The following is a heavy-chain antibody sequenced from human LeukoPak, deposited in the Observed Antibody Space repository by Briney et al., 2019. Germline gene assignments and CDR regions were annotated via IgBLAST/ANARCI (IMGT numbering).Heavy chain of an antibody. CDR2: ISWNSGSI. CDR3: AKGSKVVPAGGWFDP. CDR1: GFTFDDYA. D-gene: IGHD2-2*01. V-gene: IGHV3-9*03. Sequence: GGSLRLSCAASGFTFDDYAMHWVRQAPGKGLEWVSGISWNSGSISYADSVKGRFTISRDNAKNSLYLQMNSLRAEDMALYYCAKGSKVVPAGGWFDPWGQGTLVTVSS. J-gene: IGHJ5*02.